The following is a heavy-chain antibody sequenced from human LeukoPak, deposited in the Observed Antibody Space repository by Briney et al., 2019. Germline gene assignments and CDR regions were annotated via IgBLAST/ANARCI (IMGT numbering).Heavy chain of an antibody. CDR3: ARNHGGWFDS. CDR2: IYYSGST. D-gene: IGHD4-23*01. J-gene: IGHJ5*01. CDR1: GGSISSYY. Sequence: SETLSLTCTVSGGSISSYYWSWIRQPPGKGLEWIGYIYYSGSTKYNPSLKSRVTISVDTSKNQFTLKLSSVTAADTAVYYCARNHGGWFDSWGQGTLVTVSS. V-gene: IGHV4-59*01.